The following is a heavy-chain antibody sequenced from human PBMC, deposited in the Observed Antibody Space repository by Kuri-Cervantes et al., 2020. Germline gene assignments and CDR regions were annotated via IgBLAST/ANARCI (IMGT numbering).Heavy chain of an antibody. V-gene: IGHV3-23*01. CDR2: ISGSGGST. Sequence: GESLKISCAASGFTVSSNYMSWVRQAPGKGLEWASAISGSGGSTYYADSVKGRFTISRDNSKNTLYLQMNSLRAEDTAVCYCAKSALGAFDIWGQGTMVTVSS. CDR1: GFTVSSNY. CDR3: AKSALGAFDI. J-gene: IGHJ3*02. D-gene: IGHD3-16*01.